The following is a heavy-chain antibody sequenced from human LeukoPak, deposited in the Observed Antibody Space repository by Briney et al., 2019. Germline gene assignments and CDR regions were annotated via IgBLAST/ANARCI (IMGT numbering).Heavy chain of an antibody. Sequence: GASVKVSCKASGYTFTSYGISWVRQAPGQGLEWMGWISAYNGNTNYAQKFQDRVTLTRDTSISTAYLELSRLTFDDTAVYYCARSSWLDPWGQGTLVTVSS. V-gene: IGHV1-18*01. CDR3: ARSSWLDP. CDR2: ISAYNGNT. CDR1: GYTFTSYG. J-gene: IGHJ5*02.